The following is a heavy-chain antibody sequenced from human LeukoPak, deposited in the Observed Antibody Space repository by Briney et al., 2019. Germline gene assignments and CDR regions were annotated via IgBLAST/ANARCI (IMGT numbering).Heavy chain of an antibody. Sequence: PGGSLRLSCAASGFTFSNAWMSWVRQAPGKGLEWVGRIKSKTDGGTTDYAAPVEGRFTISRDDSKNTLYLQMNSLKSEDTAVYYCTTGYYYHSSGTDYWGQGTLVTVSS. D-gene: IGHD3-22*01. CDR3: TTGYYYHSSGTDY. V-gene: IGHV3-15*01. J-gene: IGHJ4*02. CDR1: GFTFSNAW. CDR2: IKSKTDGGTT.